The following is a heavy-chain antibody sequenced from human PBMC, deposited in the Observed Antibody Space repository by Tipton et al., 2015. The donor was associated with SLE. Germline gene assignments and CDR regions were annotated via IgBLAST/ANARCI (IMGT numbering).Heavy chain of an antibody. V-gene: IGHV4-59*01. Sequence: TLCLTCDVSGGSISNYYWSWIRQPAGKGLEWIGYIHYSGTTHDNPSLKSRVTMSVDMSKNQFSLTLNFVTAADTAVYYCVRSYQGMDWGQGTLVTVSS. CDR3: VRSYQGMD. CDR2: IHYSGTT. CDR1: GGSISNYY. J-gene: IGHJ4*02. D-gene: IGHD2-2*01.